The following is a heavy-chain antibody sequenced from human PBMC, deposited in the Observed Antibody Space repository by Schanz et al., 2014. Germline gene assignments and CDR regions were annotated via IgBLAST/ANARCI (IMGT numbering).Heavy chain of an antibody. CDR3: AKIERNED. J-gene: IGHJ4*02. CDR2: ISYGTSYI. D-gene: IGHD1-1*01. V-gene: IGHV3-21*04. Sequence: EVQLVESGGGLVQPGGSLRLSCAASGFNFSSYSLNWVRQAPGKGLEWVSSISYGTSYIYYAESVKGRFTISRDNSKNTLYLQMNSLRAEDTAVYFCAKIERNEDWGQGTLVTGSS. CDR1: GFNFSSYS.